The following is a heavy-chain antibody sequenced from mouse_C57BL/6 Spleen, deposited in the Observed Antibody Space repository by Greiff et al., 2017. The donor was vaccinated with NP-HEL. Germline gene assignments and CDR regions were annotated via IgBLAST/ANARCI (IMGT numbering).Heavy chain of an antibody. CDR2: IDLSDSYT. Sequence: QVQLQQPGAELVMPGASVKLSCKASGYTFTSYWMHWVKQRPGQGLEWIGEIDLSDSYTNYNQKFKGKSTLTVDKSSSTAYMQLSSLTSEDSAVYYCARSGDYYGSSLFDYWGQGTTLTVSS. CDR1: GYTFTSYW. CDR3: ARSGDYYGSSLFDY. J-gene: IGHJ2*01. V-gene: IGHV1-69*01. D-gene: IGHD1-1*01.